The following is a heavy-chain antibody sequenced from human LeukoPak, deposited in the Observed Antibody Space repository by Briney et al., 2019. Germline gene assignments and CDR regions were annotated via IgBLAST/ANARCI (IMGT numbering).Heavy chain of an antibody. CDR3: ARVDSPSWFDP. D-gene: IGHD2-15*01. CDR1: GFTFSSYS. Sequence: TGGSLRLSCTGSGFTFSSYSMNWVRQAPGKGLEWVSGINWNGGSTGYADSVKGRFTISRDNAKNSLYLQMNSLRAEDTALYYCARVDSPSWFDPWGQGTLVTVSS. J-gene: IGHJ5*02. CDR2: INWNGGST. V-gene: IGHV3-20*04.